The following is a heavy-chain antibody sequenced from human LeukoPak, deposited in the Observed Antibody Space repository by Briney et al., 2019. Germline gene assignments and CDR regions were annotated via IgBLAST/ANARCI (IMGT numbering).Heavy chain of an antibody. CDR2: INAGNGNT. D-gene: IGHD5-12*01. CDR1: GYTFTSYG. V-gene: IGHV1-3*01. Sequence: GASVKVSCKASGYTFTSYGISWVRQAPGQGLEWMGWINAGNGNTKYSQKFQGRVTITRDTSASTAYMELSSLRSEDTAVYYCARDLRYGGYDGLDYWGQGTLVTVSS. J-gene: IGHJ4*02. CDR3: ARDLRYGGYDGLDY.